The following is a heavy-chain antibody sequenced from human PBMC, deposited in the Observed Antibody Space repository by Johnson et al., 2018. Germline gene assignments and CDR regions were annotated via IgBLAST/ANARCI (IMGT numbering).Heavy chain of an antibody. D-gene: IGHD3-10*01. CDR1: GFTFDDYA. CDR2: ISWDGGST. J-gene: IGHJ6*03. CDR3: AKVSVPYYYGSGSYSYYNMDV. V-gene: IGHV3-43D*03. Sequence: VQLVESGGDVVQPGGSXRLSCAASGFTFDDYAMHWVRQAPGKGLEWVSLISWDGGSTYYADSVKGRFTISRDNSKNSLYLQMNSLRAEDTALYYCAKVSVPYYYGSGSYSYYNMDVWGKGTTVTVSS.